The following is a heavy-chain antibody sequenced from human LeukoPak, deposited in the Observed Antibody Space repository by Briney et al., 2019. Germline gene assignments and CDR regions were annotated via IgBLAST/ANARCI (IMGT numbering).Heavy chain of an antibody. V-gene: IGHV4-38-2*02. J-gene: IGHJ5*02. CDR2: IYQSGST. CDR1: GYSIANGYQ. CDR3: ARESRKQQLVLT. D-gene: IGHD6-13*01. Sequence: SETLSPTCTVSGYSIANGYQWAWIRQSPGKRLEWIGSIYQSGSTYDNLSLKSRLTMSVDTSKNQFSLKLSSVTAADTAVYYCARESRKQQLVLTWGQGTLVTVSS.